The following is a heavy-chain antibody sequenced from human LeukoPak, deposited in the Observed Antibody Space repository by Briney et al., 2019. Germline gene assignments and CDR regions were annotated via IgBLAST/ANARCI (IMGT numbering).Heavy chain of an antibody. CDR1: ADSVSSNRAS. D-gene: IGHD5-24*01. V-gene: IGHV6-1*01. CDR3: SRSDGASDFDY. Sequence: SQTLSLTCAISADSVSSNRASWTWIRQSPSRGLEWLGRTYYRSKWYNDYAVSLKSRISINPDTSKNQFSLQLNSVTPEDTAVYYCSRSDGASDFDYWGQGTLVTVSS. J-gene: IGHJ4*02. CDR2: TYYRSKWYN.